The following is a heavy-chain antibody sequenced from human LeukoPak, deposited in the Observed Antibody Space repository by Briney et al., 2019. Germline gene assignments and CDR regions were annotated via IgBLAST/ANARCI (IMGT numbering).Heavy chain of an antibody. J-gene: IGHJ3*02. V-gene: IGHV1-18*01. CDR1: GYTFTSYG. D-gene: IGHD5-24*01. CDR2: INAYNGNT. Sequence: ASVKVSCKASGYTFTSYGMSWVRQAPGQGLEWMGWINAYNGNTNYAQKLQGRVTMSTDTSTSTGYLELRSLRSDDTAVYYCARGLQETLAWRKALRAFDIWGQGTMVTVSS. CDR3: ARGLQETLAWRKALRAFDI.